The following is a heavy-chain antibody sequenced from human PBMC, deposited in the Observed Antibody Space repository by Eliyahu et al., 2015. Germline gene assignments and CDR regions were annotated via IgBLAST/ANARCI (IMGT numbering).Heavy chain of an antibody. V-gene: IGHV1-18*01. D-gene: IGHD2-15*01. Sequence: QVQLVQSGAEVKXPGASXKVSCKASGYTFSDYGISWVRQAPGQGLEWMGWINGYDGNTKYAQNLQVRFTMTTDTSTSTAYMELRSLRSDDTAVYYCAKDGIVPVWGQGTTVIVSS. CDR1: GYTFSDYG. J-gene: IGHJ6*02. CDR3: AKDGIVPV. CDR2: INGYDGNT.